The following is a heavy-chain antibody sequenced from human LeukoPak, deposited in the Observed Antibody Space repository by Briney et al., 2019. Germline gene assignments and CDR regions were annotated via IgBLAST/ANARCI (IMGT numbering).Heavy chain of an antibody. CDR3: ARERVYYYDSSGSYYFDY. V-gene: IGHV3-33*01. J-gene: IGHJ4*02. CDR2: IWYDGSNK. D-gene: IGHD3-22*01. Sequence: PGGSLRLSCAASGFTFSSYGMHWVRQAPGKGLEWVAVIWYDGSNKYYADSVKGRFTISRDNSKNTLYLQMNSLRAEDTAVYYCARERVYYYDSSGSYYFDYWGQGTLVTVSS. CDR1: GFTFSSYG.